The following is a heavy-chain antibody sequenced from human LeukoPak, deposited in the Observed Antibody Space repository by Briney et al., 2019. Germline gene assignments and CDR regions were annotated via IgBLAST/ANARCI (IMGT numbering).Heavy chain of an antibody. CDR1: GYSISSGYY. CDR2: IYHSGNT. D-gene: IGHD3-22*01. V-gene: IGHV4-38-2*01. J-gene: IGHJ3*02. CDR3: ASRITMIVVGGRGAFDI. Sequence: PSGTLSLTCAVSGYSISSGYYWGWIRQPPGKGLEWIGSIYHSGNTYYKPSLKSRVTISIDTSKNQFSLKLSSVTAADTAVYYCASRITMIVVGGRGAFDIWGQGTMVTVSS.